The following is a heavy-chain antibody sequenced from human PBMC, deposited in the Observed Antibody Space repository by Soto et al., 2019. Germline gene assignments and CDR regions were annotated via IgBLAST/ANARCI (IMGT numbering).Heavy chain of an antibody. CDR3: ARVRGYHDSGGGDAFDI. CDR2: IYYSGST. J-gene: IGHJ3*02. D-gene: IGHD3-22*01. Sequence: PSETLSLTCTVSGGSISSGGYYWSWIRQHPGKGLEWIGYIYYSGSTYYNPSLKSRVTISVDTSKNQFSLKLSSVTAADTAVYYCARVRGYHDSGGGDAFDIWGQGTMVTVSS. V-gene: IGHV4-31*03. CDR1: GGSISSGGYY.